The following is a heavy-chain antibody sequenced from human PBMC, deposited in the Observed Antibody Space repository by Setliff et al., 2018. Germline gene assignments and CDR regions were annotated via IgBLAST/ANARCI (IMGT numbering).Heavy chain of an antibody. CDR1: GGSISSYY. CDR3: ARAPRYFDSTGSYFDF. Sequence: SETLSLTCTVSGGSISSYYWAWIRQPPGKGLEWIASTFYGGNTYYNPSLKSRVTMSVDTSKSQFSLKLTSVTAADTAVYYCARAPRYFDSTGSYFDFWGQGTLVTVSS. J-gene: IGHJ4*02. V-gene: IGHV4-39*07. D-gene: IGHD3-22*01. CDR2: TFYGGNT.